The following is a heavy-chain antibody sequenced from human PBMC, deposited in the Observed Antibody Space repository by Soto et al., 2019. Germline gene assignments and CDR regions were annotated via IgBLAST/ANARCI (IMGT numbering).Heavy chain of an antibody. D-gene: IGHD2-2*01. CDR2: INHSGST. V-gene: IGHV4-34*04. Sequence: SETLSLTCGVSGGSLSDYYWSWIRQPPGKGLEWIGEINHSGSTNLNPSLKSRATISVDMSKNQFSLTLSSVTAADTALYYCARLPIKYCSSISCSPDYNYYMDVWGTGTAVTVSS. CDR1: GGSLSDYY. J-gene: IGHJ6*03. CDR3: ARLPIKYCSSISCSPDYNYYMDV.